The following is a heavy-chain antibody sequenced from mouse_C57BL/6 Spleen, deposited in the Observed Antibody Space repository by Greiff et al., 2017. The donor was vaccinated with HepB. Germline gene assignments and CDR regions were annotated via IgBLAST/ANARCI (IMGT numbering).Heavy chain of an antibody. Sequence: VKLQEPGAELVKPGASVKMSCKASGYTFTSYWITWVKQRPGQGLEWIGDIYPGSGSTNYNEKFKSKATLTVDTSSSTAYMQLSSLTSEDSAVYYCARRGYYGSSPFDYWGQGTTLTVSS. CDR2: IYPGSGST. D-gene: IGHD1-1*01. CDR1: GYTFTSYW. J-gene: IGHJ2*01. V-gene: IGHV1-55*01. CDR3: ARRGYYGSSPFDY.